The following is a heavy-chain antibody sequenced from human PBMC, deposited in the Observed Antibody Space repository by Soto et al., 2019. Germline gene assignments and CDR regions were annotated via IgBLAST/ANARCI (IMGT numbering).Heavy chain of an antibody. CDR3: GRDRYCSGGSCYDYFDY. D-gene: IGHD2-15*01. CDR1: GFTFSSYS. CDR2: ISSSSSYI. J-gene: IGHJ4*02. V-gene: IGHV3-21*01. Sequence: EVQLVESGGGLVKRGGSLRLSCAASGFTFSSYSMNWVRQAPGKGLEWVSSISSSSSYIYYADSVKGRFTISRDNANNSLYLQMNSLRAEDTAVYYCGRDRYCSGGSCYDYFDYWGQGTLVTVSS.